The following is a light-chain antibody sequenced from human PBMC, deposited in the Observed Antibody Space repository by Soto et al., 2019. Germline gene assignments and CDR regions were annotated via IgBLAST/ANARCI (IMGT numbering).Light chain of an antibody. CDR2: AAS. CDR1: QSISDW. CDR3: QQYNRYPRT. Sequence: DIQLTQSPSTLSAYVGDRVNITCRASQSISDWLAWYQQKAGKAPKLLIYAASTLQSGVPSRFSGSGSGTEFTLTISSLQPDDFATYYCQQYNRYPRTFGQGTKVDIK. V-gene: IGKV1-5*01. J-gene: IGKJ1*01.